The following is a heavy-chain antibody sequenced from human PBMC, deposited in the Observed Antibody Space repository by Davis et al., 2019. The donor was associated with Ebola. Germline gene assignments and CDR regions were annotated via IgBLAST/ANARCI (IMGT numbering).Heavy chain of an antibody. V-gene: IGHV1-2*02. CDR2: INPNSGGT. D-gene: IGHD3-3*01. J-gene: IGHJ3*02. CDR1: GYTFTGYY. CDR3: AREPGPTYYDFWSGYRLGRYAFDI. Sequence: ASVKVSCKASGYTFTGYYMHWVRQAPGQGLEWMGWINPNSGGTNYAQKFQGRVTMTRDTSLSTAYMELSGLRSDDTAVYYCAREPGPTYYDFWSGYRLGRYAFDIWGQGTMVTVSS.